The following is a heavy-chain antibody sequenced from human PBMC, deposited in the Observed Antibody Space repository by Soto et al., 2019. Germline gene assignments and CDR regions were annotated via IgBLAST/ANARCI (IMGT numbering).Heavy chain of an antibody. CDR3: ARLKGDQLLTSDYYGMDV. Sequence: ASETLSLTCTVSGGSISSYYWSWIRQPAGKRLEWIGRIYTSGSTNYNPSLKSRVTMSVDTPKNQFTLKLSSVTAADTAVYYCARLKGDQLLTSDYYGMDVWGQGTTVTVSS. D-gene: IGHD2-2*01. V-gene: IGHV4-4*07. CDR1: GGSISSYY. CDR2: IYTSGST. J-gene: IGHJ6*02.